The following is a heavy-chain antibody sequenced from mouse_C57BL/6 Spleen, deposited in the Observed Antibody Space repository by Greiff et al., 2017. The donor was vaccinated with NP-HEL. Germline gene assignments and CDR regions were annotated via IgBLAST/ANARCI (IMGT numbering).Heavy chain of an antibody. Sequence: EVKLVESGGGLVKPGGSLKLSCAASGFTFSSYAMSWVRQTPEKRLEWVATISDGGSYTYYPDNVKGRFTISRDNAKNNLYLQMSHLKSEDTAMYYCAREGGLSIFAYWGQGTLVTVSA. CDR1: GFTFSSYA. CDR3: AREGGLSIFAY. J-gene: IGHJ3*01. CDR2: ISDGGSYT. D-gene: IGHD1-1*01. V-gene: IGHV5-4*01.